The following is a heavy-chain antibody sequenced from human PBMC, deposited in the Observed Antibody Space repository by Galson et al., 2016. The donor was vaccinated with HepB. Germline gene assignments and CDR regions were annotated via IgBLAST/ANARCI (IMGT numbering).Heavy chain of an antibody. CDR1: GFTFSTNW. CDR2: DSMDGRRK. Sequence: SLRLSCAGSGFTFSTNWMSWVRQAPGKGLEWVAADSMDGRRKFYADSVKGRFTISRDNSNSMLFLQMSSLRADDTAVYYCAKRHEYCPPVGCSVDYWGQGTLVFVSS. J-gene: IGHJ4*02. CDR3: AKRHEYCPPVGCSVDY. D-gene: IGHD2/OR15-2a*01. V-gene: IGHV3-30*18.